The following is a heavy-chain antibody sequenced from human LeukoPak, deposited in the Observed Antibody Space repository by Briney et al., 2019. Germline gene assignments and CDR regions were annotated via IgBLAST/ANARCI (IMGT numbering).Heavy chain of an antibody. V-gene: IGHV3-11*01. CDR1: GFTFSDYY. D-gene: IGHD6-19*01. Sequence: SGGSLRLSCAASGFTFSDYYMSWIRQAPGKGLEWVSYISSSGSTIYYADSVKGRFTISRDNAKNSLYQQMNSLRAEDTAVYYCARDHIAVAGYNWFDPWGQGTLVTVS. CDR3: ARDHIAVAGYNWFDP. CDR2: ISSSGSTI. J-gene: IGHJ5*02.